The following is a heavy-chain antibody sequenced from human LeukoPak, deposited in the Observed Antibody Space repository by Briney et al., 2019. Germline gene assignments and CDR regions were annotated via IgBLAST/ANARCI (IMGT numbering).Heavy chain of an antibody. J-gene: IGHJ4*02. CDR3: AKESCSSRCNFDY. D-gene: IGHD2-2*01. CDR1: GFTFNTYA. CDR2: ITDSGGHT. V-gene: IGHV3-23*01. Sequence: GGSLRLSCAASGFTFNTYAMSWVRQAPGKGLEWVSAITDSGGHTYYGDSVKGRFTISRDNSKNTLYLQMNSLRAEDTAVYYCAKESCSSRCNFDYWGQGTLVTVSS.